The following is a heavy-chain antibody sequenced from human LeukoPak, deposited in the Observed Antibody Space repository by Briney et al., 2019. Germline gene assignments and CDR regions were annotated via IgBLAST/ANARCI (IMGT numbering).Heavy chain of an antibody. D-gene: IGHD3-10*01. CDR1: GGSISTSY. J-gene: IGHJ4*02. CDR3: ARVPLYGSGSFGSFDY. V-gene: IGHV4-59*01. CDR2: INHSGSA. Sequence: SETLSLTCTVSGGSISTSYWSWIRQPPVKGLELIGYINHSGSATYNPSLKSRVTISVDTSKNQFSLKLSSVTAADTAVYYCARVPLYGSGSFGSFDYWGQGTLVTVSS.